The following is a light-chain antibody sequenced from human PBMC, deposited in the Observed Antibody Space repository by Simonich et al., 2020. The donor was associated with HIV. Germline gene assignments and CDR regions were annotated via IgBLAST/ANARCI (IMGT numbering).Light chain of an antibody. CDR2: GAS. V-gene: IGKV3-15*01. Sequence: EIVMTQSPATLSVSPGEKATLSCRARQSVSIHLAWYQQKPGQAPSLLIHGASTRATCIPARFRGSGSGTEFTLTISSTQSEDFAVYYCQQYNKWPLLFGQGTKLEIK. J-gene: IGKJ2*01. CDR3: QQYNKWPLL. CDR1: QSVSIH.